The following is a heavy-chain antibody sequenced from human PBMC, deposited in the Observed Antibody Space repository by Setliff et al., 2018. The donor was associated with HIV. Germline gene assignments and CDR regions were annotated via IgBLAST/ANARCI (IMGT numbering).Heavy chain of an antibody. CDR3: AADCSGGSCPEYFQH. V-gene: IGHV1-58*02. D-gene: IGHD2-15*01. CDR2: IVVGSGNT. J-gene: IGHJ1*01. CDR1: EFTFTSSA. Sequence: SVKVSCKASEFTFTSSAMQWVRQARGQRLEWIGWIVVGSGNTNYAQKFQERVTITRDMSTSTAYMELSSLRSEDTAVYYCAADCSGGSCPEYFQHWGQGTLVTVSS.